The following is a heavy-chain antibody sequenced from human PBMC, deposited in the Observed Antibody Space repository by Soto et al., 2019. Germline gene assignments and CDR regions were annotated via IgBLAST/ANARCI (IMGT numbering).Heavy chain of an antibody. CDR2: INAGNGNT. V-gene: IGHV1-3*01. Sequence: ASVKVSCKASGYTFTSYAMHWVRQAPGQRLEWMGWINAGNGNTKYSQKFQGRVTITRDTSASTAYMELSSLRSEDTAVYYCASGIGSYKGVQHWGQGTLVTVSS. CDR1: GYTFTSYA. CDR3: ASGIGSYKGVQH. D-gene: IGHD1-1*01. J-gene: IGHJ1*01.